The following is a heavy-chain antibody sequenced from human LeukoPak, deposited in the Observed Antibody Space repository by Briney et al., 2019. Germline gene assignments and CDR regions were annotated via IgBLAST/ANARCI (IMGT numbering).Heavy chain of an antibody. D-gene: IGHD2-15*01. V-gene: IGHV3-73*01. CDR2: IRSKADTYAT. Sequence: GGSLRLSCEASGFTFSDSAIHWVRQASGKGLEWVGRIRSKADTYATTYAASVKGRFTISRDDSKSTAYLQMNSLITEDTAVYYCSRRYCSGGDCYSDYWGQGTLVTVSS. J-gene: IGHJ4*02. CDR3: SRRYCSGGDCYSDY. CDR1: GFTFSDSA.